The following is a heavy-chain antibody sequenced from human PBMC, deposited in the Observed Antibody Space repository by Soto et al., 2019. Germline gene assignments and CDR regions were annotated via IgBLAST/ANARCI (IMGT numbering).Heavy chain of an antibody. CDR1: GYTFTSYD. V-gene: IGHV1-8*01. Sequence: QVQLVQSGAEVKKPGASVKVSCKASGYTFTSYDINWVRQATGQGLEWMGWMNPNSGNTGYAQKFQGRVTMTRNTSISKAYMELSSPRSAGTAVYYWARGSTIIRAGHPGGQGTLGTASA. CDR3: ARGSTIIRAGHP. CDR2: MNPNSGNT. J-gene: IGHJ4*02. D-gene: IGHD3-3*01.